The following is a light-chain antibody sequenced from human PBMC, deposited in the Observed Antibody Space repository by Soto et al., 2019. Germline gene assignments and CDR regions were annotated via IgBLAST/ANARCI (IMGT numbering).Light chain of an antibody. V-gene: IGKV3-15*01. J-gene: IGKJ1*01. CDR2: GAS. CDR1: QSISSK. CDR3: QQYNDWPWT. Sequence: EIVMTQSPATLSVSPGERATLSCRASQSISSKLAWYQQKPGQAPRLLIYGASTRATDIPARFSGSGSGTEFTLTISSLQSEDFAVYYCQQYNDWPWTFGQGIKVEVK.